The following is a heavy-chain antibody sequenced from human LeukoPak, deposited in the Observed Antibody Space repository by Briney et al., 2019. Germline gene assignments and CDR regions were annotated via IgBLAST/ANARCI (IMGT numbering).Heavy chain of an antibody. Sequence: GASVKVSCKASGGTFSSYAISWVRQAPGQGLEWMGGIIPIFGTANYAQKLQGRVTMTTDTSTSTAYMELRSLRSDDTAVYYCARSSGYSSGWYGYWGQGTLVTVSS. J-gene: IGHJ4*02. CDR3: ARSSGYSSGWYGY. D-gene: IGHD6-19*01. CDR2: IIPIFGTA. V-gene: IGHV1-69*05. CDR1: GGTFSSYA.